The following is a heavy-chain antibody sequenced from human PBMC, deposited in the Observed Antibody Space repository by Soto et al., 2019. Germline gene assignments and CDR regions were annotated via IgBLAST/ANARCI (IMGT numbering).Heavy chain of an antibody. CDR1: GYTFTSYA. Sequence: QVQLVQSGAEVKKPGASVKASCKASGYTFTSYAIHWVRQAPGQRLEWMGWINAGNGNTKYSQKYKDRVTITREPSASTAYMQMRSLRSEDTAVYHGAGDLGGWPDYWGQGTLVTVSS. CDR3: AGDLGGWPDY. CDR2: INAGNGNT. D-gene: IGHD6-19*01. V-gene: IGHV1-3*01. J-gene: IGHJ4*02.